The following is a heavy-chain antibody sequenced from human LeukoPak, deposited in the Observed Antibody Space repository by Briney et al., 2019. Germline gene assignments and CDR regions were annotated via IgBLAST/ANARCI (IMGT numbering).Heavy chain of an antibody. Sequence: PGGSLRLSCAASGFTFSSYSMNWVRKAPGKGLEWVSSISSSSYIYYADSVKGRFTISRDNAKNSLYLQMNSLRAEDTAVYYCARDKYYYDSSGYYPPYYGMDVWGQGTTVTVSS. J-gene: IGHJ6*02. V-gene: IGHV3-21*01. CDR2: ISSSSYI. CDR1: GFTFSSYS. CDR3: ARDKYYYDSSGYYPPYYGMDV. D-gene: IGHD3-22*01.